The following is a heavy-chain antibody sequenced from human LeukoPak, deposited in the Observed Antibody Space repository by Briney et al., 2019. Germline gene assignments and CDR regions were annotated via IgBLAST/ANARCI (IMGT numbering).Heavy chain of an antibody. CDR2: ISGGGVNT. Sequence: GGSLRLSCAAFGFTFSSYAMSWVRQAPGKGLDWVSTISGGGVNTHYADSVKGRFTISRDNSKNTLYLQMNSLRAEDTAVYYCARVASGGFFPRGAALDSWSQGTLVTVSS. CDR3: ARVASGGFFPRGAALDS. CDR1: GFTFSSYA. D-gene: IGHD2-15*01. V-gene: IGHV3-23*01. J-gene: IGHJ4*02.